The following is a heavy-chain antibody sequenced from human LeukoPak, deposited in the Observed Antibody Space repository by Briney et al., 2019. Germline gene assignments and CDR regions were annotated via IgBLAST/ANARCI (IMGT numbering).Heavy chain of an antibody. J-gene: IGHJ4*02. V-gene: IGHV3-23*01. CDR2: IARDDYT. D-gene: IGHD6-19*01. Sequence: HSGGSLRLSCVASGFTFRDHSMAWVRQVPGGGLEWVSAIARDDYTVYPDPLKGRFTISRDNSRNTLYLQMNGLRAEDTAVYYCVKERDRGTDVADDFDFWGQGTLVTVSS. CDR3: VKERDRGTDVADDFDF. CDR1: GFTFRDHS.